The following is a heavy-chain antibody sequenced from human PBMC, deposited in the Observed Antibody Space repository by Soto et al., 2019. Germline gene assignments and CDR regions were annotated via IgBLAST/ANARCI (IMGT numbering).Heavy chain of an antibody. CDR3: ARGIAAATSPAFDI. Sequence: NPSETLSLTCTVSGGSISSGGYYWSWIRQHPGKGLEWIGYIYYSGSTYYNPSLKSRVTISVDTSKNQFSLKLSSVTAADTAVYYCARGIAAATSPAFDIWGQGTMVTVS. D-gene: IGHD6-13*01. CDR1: GGSISSGGYY. J-gene: IGHJ3*02. V-gene: IGHV4-31*03. CDR2: IYYSGST.